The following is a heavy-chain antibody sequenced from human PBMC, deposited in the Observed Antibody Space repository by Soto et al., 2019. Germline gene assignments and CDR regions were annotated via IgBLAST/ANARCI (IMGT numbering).Heavy chain of an antibody. CDR1: GYTFTSYG. V-gene: IGHV1-18*01. CDR3: ARGYYDGAGGAY. Sequence: QVQLVQSGAEVKKPGASVKVSCKASGYTFTSYGISWVRQAPGQGLEWMGWISAYNGKTNIAQKLQGRVTMTTDTCSSNAYMGLRSLRPDDTAVSSCARGYYDGAGGAYWGQGPLVTVSS. CDR2: ISAYNGKT. J-gene: IGHJ4*02. D-gene: IGHD3-10*01.